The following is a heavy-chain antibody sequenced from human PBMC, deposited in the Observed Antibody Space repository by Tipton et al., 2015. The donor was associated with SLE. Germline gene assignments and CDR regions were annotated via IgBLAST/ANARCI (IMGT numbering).Heavy chain of an antibody. D-gene: IGHD3-10*01. J-gene: IGHJ3*01. CDR2: VYASGST. CDR1: GDSITTGPYF. CDR3: ARSARGGFDL. V-gene: IGHV4-61*09. Sequence: TLSLTCTVSGDSITTGPYFWSWIRQPAGKGLEWIGHVYASGSTNYNPSLQSRVTISLDTSKNQFSLKLRSLTAADTAIYYCARSARGGFDLWGQGTMVTASS.